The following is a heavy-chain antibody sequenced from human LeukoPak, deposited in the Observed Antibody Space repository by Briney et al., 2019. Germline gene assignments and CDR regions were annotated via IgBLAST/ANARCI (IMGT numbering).Heavy chain of an antibody. Sequence: PTLVNPTQTLTLTCTFSGFSFTNNGMCVTWNRQPPGKALEWLARIDWDDDKYYSASLKTRLTISKDTSKNQVVLTMTNMDPVDTATYYCARIRGTYCSSTTCSFEDFWGQGTLVTVSS. CDR3: ARIRGTYCSSTTCSFEDF. V-gene: IGHV2-70*11. CDR2: IDWDDDK. J-gene: IGHJ4*02. D-gene: IGHD2-2*01. CDR1: GFSFTNNGMC.